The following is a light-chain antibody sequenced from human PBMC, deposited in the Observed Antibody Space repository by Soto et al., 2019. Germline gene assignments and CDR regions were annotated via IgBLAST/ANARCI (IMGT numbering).Light chain of an antibody. CDR3: QQFGNSPWT. CDR1: QSVPNTY. CDR2: GAS. Sequence: EIALSQSPGIMSLSPGERATLSCRASQSVPNTYFAWYQQKPGQPPRLLISGASHRATGIPDRFSCSGSGTDFTLTISRLEPEDFAVYFCQQFGNSPWTFGQGTRVEI. V-gene: IGKV3-20*01. J-gene: IGKJ1*01.